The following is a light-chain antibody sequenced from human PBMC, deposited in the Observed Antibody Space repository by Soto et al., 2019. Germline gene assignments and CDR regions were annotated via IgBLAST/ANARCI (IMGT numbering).Light chain of an antibody. CDR2: DAS. Sequence: DSQMTQSPSSLSASVGDRFTTTCRASQSISSSLAWYRQKPGQAPKLLIYDASSLESGLPSRFSGSGSGTEFTLTISSLQPDDFATYYCQQYKSYSITFGQGTRLEIK. CDR3: QQYKSYSIT. V-gene: IGKV1-5*01. CDR1: QSISSS. J-gene: IGKJ5*01.